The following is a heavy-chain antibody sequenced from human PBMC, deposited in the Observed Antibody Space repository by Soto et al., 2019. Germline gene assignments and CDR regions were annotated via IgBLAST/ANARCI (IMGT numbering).Heavy chain of an antibody. CDR3: ARRGHIAVAGTFDH. D-gene: IGHD6-19*01. CDR2: IYYSGST. J-gene: IGHJ5*02. V-gene: IGHV4-31*03. Sequence: TLSLTCTVSGGSISSGGYYWSWIRQHPGKGLEWIGYIYYSGSTYYNPSLKSRVTISVDTSKNQFSLKLSSVTAADTAVYYCARRGHIAVAGTFDHWGQGTLVTVSS. CDR1: GGSISSGGYY.